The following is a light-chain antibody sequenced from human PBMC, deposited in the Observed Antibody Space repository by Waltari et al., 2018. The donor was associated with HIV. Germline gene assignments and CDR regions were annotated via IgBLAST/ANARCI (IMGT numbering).Light chain of an antibody. V-gene: IGLV1-47*01. CDR3: ATWDDSLIWV. CDR2: RNN. CDR1: NSNIGTNH. J-gene: IGLJ3*02. Sequence: QPVLTQPTSASGTPGHGVTIPCSGSNSNIGTNHVYWYQHLPGMAPKLLIYRNNRRPSGIPDRFSGSRSGTSASLAISGLRSEDEADYYCATWDDSLIWVFGGGTKLTVL.